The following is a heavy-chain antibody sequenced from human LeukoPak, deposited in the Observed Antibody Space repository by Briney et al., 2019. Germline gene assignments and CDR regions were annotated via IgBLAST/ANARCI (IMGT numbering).Heavy chain of an antibody. Sequence: GGSLRLSCAASGFTFSSYAMSWVRQAPGKGLEWVSTISGSGSGGSTYYADSVKGRLTISRDNYKDTLYLQMNSLRAEDTAVYYCAKLLAVTNSYYFNYWGQGTLVTVSS. CDR1: GFTFSSYA. CDR2: ISGSGSGGST. D-gene: IGHD6-19*01. J-gene: IGHJ4*02. V-gene: IGHV3-23*01. CDR3: AKLLAVTNSYYFNY.